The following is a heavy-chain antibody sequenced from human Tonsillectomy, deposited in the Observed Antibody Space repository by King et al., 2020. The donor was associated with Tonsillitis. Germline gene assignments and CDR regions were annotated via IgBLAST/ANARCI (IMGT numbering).Heavy chain of an antibody. CDR2: ISSSSSYI. Sequence: QLQESGGGLVKPGGSLRLSCAASGFTFTTYSMNWVRQAPGKGLEWVSSISSSSSYIYYADSVKGRFTIPRDNAKNSLYLQMNRLRAEDTAVYYCARDYVDSSSSGTLGMDVWGQGTTVTVSS. J-gene: IGHJ6*02. V-gene: IGHV3-21*01. D-gene: IGHD6-6*01. CDR3: ARDYVDSSSSGTLGMDV. CDR1: GFTFTTYS.